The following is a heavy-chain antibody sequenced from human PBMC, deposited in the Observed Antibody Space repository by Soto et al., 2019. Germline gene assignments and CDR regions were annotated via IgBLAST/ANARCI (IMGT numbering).Heavy chain of an antibody. CDR2: MNHSVIT. CDR1: CGSFSGYY. CDR3: ARGYGRNFDY. Sequence: SETLSLTCAVDCGSFSGYYWSWIRQPPGNGLYWIGEMNHSVITNXXPCLKSRXXISVDTSKNQXSLKLGSGTAAYTAIYYCARGYGRNFDYCGQGTLVTVSX. V-gene: IGHV4-34*01. J-gene: IGHJ4*02. D-gene: IGHD3-10*01.